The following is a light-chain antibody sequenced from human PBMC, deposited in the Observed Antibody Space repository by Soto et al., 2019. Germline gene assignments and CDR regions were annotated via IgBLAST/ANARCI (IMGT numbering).Light chain of an antibody. V-gene: IGLV1-44*01. CDR3: AAWDDNLNGPL. J-gene: IGLJ3*02. CDR1: NSNIGRYS. CDR2: SDD. Sequence: QSALTQPASVSGTPGQRVTISCSGSNSNIGRYSVNWNQHFPGTAPKILIYSDDERPSGVPDRFSGSKSGTSASLAISGLQSEDEAEYYCAAWDDNLNGPLFGGGTKLTVL.